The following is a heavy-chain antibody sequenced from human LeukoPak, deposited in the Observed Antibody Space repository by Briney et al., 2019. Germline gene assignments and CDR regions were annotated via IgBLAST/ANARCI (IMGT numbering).Heavy chain of an antibody. Sequence: QPGGSLRLSCAASGFTFSSYAMSWVRQAPGKGLEWVSVISGSGGDTYYADSVKGRFTISRDNSKNTLYLQMNTLRADDTAVYYCAKNIIAAAGMMDYWGQGTLVTVSS. J-gene: IGHJ4*02. V-gene: IGHV3-23*01. CDR2: ISGSGGDT. CDR3: AKNIIAAAGMMDY. CDR1: GFTFSSYA. D-gene: IGHD6-13*01.